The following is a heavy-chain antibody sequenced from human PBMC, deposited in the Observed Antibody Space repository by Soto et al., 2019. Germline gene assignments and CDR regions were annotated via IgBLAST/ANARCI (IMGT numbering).Heavy chain of an antibody. Sequence: SVKVSCKASGGTFSSYAISWVRQAPGQGLEWMGGIIPIFGTANYAQKFQGRVTITADESTSTAYMELSSLRSEDTAVYYCARESEMATAFDYWGQGTLVTVSS. V-gene: IGHV1-69*13. J-gene: IGHJ4*02. CDR1: GGTFSSYA. CDR3: ARESEMATAFDY. D-gene: IGHD5-18*01. CDR2: IIPIFGTA.